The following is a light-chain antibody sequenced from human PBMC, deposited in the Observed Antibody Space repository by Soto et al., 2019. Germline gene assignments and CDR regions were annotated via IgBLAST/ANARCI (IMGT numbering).Light chain of an antibody. CDR1: NIGSQN. Sequence: SYELTQPLSVSVALGQTARITCGGNNIGSQNVHWYQQKPGQAPVLVIYRDSNRPSGIPERFSGYNSGNTATLTISRAQAGDEADYYCQVWDSSTARVFGGGTKLTVL. J-gene: IGLJ3*02. V-gene: IGLV3-9*01. CDR2: RDS. CDR3: QVWDSSTARV.